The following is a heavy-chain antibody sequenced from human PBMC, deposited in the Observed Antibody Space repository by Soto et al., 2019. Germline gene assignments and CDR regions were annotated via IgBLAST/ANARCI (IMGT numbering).Heavy chain of an antibody. CDR2: IYWDDDK. V-gene: IGHV2-5*02. CDR1: GFSLSTIGLG. Sequence: SGPALVNPTQTLTLTCTFSGFSLSTIGLGVGWIRQPPGKALEWLALIYWDDDKRYSPSLKSRLTIPKDTSKNQVVLAMTNMDPVDTATYYCAHTTSEFGYWGQGTLVTVSS. CDR3: AHTTSEFGY. J-gene: IGHJ4*02.